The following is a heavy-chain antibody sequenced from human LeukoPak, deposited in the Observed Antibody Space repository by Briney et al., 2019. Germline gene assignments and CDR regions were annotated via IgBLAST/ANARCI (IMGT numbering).Heavy chain of an antibody. V-gene: IGHV3-7*03. J-gene: IGHJ4*02. CDR2: MNIDGSEK. Sequence: GGSLRLSCAASGFTFSNYWMGWVRQAPGKRLEWVANMNIDGSEKYYADSVKGRFSISRDNSKNTLYLQMNSLRAEDTAVYYCAKDTYSTSPYYFDYWGQGTLVTVSS. CDR3: AKDTYSTSPYYFDY. CDR1: GFTFSNYW. D-gene: IGHD1-26*01.